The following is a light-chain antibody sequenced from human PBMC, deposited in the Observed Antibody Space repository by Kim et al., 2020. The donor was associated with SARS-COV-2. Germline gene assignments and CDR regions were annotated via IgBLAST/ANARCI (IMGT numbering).Light chain of an antibody. Sequence: SSELTQDPAVSVALGQTVRITCQGDSLRSYYATWYQKKPRQAPIVVIYGKNNRPSGTPDRFSGSSSGNTASLTITGTQAGDEADYYCNSRDSNDNVVFGGGTQLTVL. CDR1: SLRSYY. CDR2: GKN. CDR3: NSRDSNDNVV. V-gene: IGLV3-19*01. J-gene: IGLJ2*01.